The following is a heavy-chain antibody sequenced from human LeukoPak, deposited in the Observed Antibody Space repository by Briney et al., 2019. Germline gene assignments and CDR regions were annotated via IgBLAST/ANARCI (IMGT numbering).Heavy chain of an antibody. CDR1: GGTFSYA. CDR3: ARAPRDYFDGSGYRTGLDY. J-gene: IGHJ4*02. Sequence: SVKVSCTASGGTFSYAINWVRQAPGQGLEWMGRIIPMFDTANYAQMFQDRVTITADKSTTTAYLELSSLRSEDTAVYYCARAPRDYFDGSGYRTGLDYWGQGTLVTVSS. V-gene: IGHV1-69*06. CDR2: IIPMFDTA. D-gene: IGHD3-22*01.